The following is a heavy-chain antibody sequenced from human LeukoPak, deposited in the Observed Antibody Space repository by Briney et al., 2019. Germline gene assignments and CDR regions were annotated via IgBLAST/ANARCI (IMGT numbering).Heavy chain of an antibody. CDR2: ISSSGSTI. CDR3: AKDFESYTSDSFHI. Sequence: PGGSLRLSCAASGFTFSDYYMSWIRQAPGKGLEWVSYISSSGSTIYYADSVRGRFTISRDNAKNTLYLQMNSLRAEDTAVYYCAKDFESYTSDSFHIWGQGTMVTVSS. V-gene: IGHV3-11*04. J-gene: IGHJ3*02. D-gene: IGHD1-26*01. CDR1: GFTFSDYY.